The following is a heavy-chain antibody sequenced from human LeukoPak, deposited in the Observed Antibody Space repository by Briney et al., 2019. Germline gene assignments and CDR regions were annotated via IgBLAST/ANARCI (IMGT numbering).Heavy chain of an antibody. CDR2: ISSGSGYI. V-gene: IGHV3-21*01. CDR3: ARGTAPPRAAAGTPYYFDF. D-gene: IGHD6-13*01. J-gene: IGHJ4*02. CDR1: GFTFSSYN. Sequence: NPGGSLRLSCAASGFTFSSYNMNWVRQAPGKGLEWVSSISSGSGYIYYADSVKGRFTISRDNAKNSLYLQMNSLRAEDTAVYYCARGTAPPRAAAGTPYYFDFWGQGTLVTVSS.